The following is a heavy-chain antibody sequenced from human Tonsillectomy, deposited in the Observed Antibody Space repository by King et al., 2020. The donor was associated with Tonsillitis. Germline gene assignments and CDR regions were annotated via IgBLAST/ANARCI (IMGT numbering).Heavy chain of an antibody. D-gene: IGHD2-2*01. CDR1: GFSLNTYGVG. CDR2: IYWDDDK. CDR3: AHRHASISGRWFDP. J-gene: IGHJ5*02. Sequence: ITLQESGPTLVKPTQTLTLTCNFSGFSLNTYGVGVGWIRQPPGKALEWLALIYWDDDKRYSPSLKSRLTITKDTSKNQVVLRMTNMDPVDTATYYCAHRHASISGRWFDPWGQGTLVTVSS. V-gene: IGHV2-5*02.